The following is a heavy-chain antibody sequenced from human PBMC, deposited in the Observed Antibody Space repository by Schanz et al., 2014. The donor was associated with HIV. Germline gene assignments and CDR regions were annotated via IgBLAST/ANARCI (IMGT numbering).Heavy chain of an antibody. CDR2: IIPIFGTA. CDR3: ARGARYGMDV. V-gene: IGHV1-69*06. CDR1: GYTFGNYY. J-gene: IGHJ6*02. Sequence: QVLLVQSGTEVKKPGASVKLSCKASGYTFGNYYIHWVRQAPGEGLEWMGGIIPIFGTANYAQKVQGRVTMTTDTSTTTAYMELRSLRSDDTAVYYCARGARYGMDVWGQGTTVTVSS.